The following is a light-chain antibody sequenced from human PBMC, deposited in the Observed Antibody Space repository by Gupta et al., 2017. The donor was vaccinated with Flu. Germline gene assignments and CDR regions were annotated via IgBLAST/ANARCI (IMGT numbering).Light chain of an antibody. CDR2: EDS. CDR1: AFPLKF. Sequence: SYELTQPPSVSVSPGQTARITCSGDAFPLKFAYWFQQKSGQAPVLVINEDSKRPSGIPERFSGSTSGTMATLSISGAQVEDEGAYYCYSTDRSDAIWVFGGGTRLTVL. CDR3: YSTDRSDAIWV. J-gene: IGLJ3*02. V-gene: IGLV3-10*01.